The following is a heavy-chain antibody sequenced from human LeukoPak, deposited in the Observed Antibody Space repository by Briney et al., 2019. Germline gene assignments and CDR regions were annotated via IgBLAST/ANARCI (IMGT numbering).Heavy chain of an antibody. CDR3: ARVIRDIVVVVAAHPVRFDP. D-gene: IGHD2-15*01. Sequence: GASVKVSCKASGYTFTSYYIHWVRQAPGQGLEWMGWMNPNSGNTGYAQKFQGRVTMTRNTSISTAYMELSSLRSEDTAVYYCARVIRDIVVVVAAHPVRFDPWGQGTLVTVSS. J-gene: IGHJ5*02. CDR1: GYTFTSYY. CDR2: MNPNSGNT. V-gene: IGHV1-8*02.